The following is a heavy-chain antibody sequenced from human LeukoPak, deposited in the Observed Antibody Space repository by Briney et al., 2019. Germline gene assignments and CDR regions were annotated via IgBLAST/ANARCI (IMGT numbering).Heavy chain of an antibody. Sequence: PGGSLRLSCAASGFTVSSNYMSWVRQAPGKGLEWVSVIYSGGSTYYADSVKGRFTISRDNSKNTLYLQMNSLRAEDTAVYYCAKIMALYCSGGICNEIDYWGQGTLVTVSS. CDR1: GFTVSSNY. CDR3: AKIMALYCSGGICNEIDY. D-gene: IGHD2-15*01. J-gene: IGHJ4*02. CDR2: IYSGGST. V-gene: IGHV3-66*01.